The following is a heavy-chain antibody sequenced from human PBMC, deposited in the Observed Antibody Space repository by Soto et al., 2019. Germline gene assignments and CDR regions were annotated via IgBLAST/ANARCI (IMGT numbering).Heavy chain of an antibody. V-gene: IGHV1-8*01. CDR2: MNPNNNNT. CDR3: AIGPHPYFNDY. CDR1: GYTFTSYD. Sequence: QVQLLQSGAEVKKPGASVKVSCKASGYTFTSYDINWVRLATGQGLEWMGWMNPNNNNTGYAQKFQGRVTMTRNTSISTAFMELSSLGSEHTAVYYCAIGPHPYFNDYWGQGTLVTVS. J-gene: IGHJ4*02. D-gene: IGHD2-8*01.